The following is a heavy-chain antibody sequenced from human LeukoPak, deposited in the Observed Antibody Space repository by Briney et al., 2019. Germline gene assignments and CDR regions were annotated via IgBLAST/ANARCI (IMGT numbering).Heavy chain of an antibody. CDR2: INHSGST. D-gene: IGHD5-18*01. J-gene: IGHJ6*04. Sequence: SETLSLTCAVYGGSFSGYYWSWIRQPPGKGLELNGEINHSGSTNYNPSLKSPVTISVDTSKNQFSLKLSSVTAADTAVYYCARGRVDTAMVISSYYYGMDVWGKGTTVTVSS. CDR3: ARGRVDTAMVISSYYYGMDV. CDR1: GGSFSGYY. V-gene: IGHV4-34*01.